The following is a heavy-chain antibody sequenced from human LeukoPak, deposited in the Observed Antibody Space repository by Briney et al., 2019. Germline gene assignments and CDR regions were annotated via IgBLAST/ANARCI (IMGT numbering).Heavy chain of an antibody. CDR2: ISYTGST. V-gene: IGHV4-59*08. CDR1: GGSISTYY. J-gene: IGHJ3*02. D-gene: IGHD5-24*01. Sequence: KPSETLSLTCTVSGGSISTYYWNWLRQPPGKGLEWIGHISYTGSTNYSPSLKSRVTMSVDTSKNQFSLKLSSVTAADTAVYYCARLRELAALHDALDIWGQGTMVTVCS. CDR3: ARLRELAALHDALDI.